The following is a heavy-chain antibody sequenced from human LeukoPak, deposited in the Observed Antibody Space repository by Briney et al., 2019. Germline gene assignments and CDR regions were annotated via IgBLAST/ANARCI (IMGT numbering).Heavy chain of an antibody. D-gene: IGHD6-19*01. CDR1: GVSISSYY. V-gene: IGHV4-59*01. CDR3: ARDTYSSGWWGFDY. J-gene: IGHJ4*02. CDR2: IYYSGST. Sequence: SETLSLTCTVSGVSISSYYWSWIRQPPGKGLEWIGYIYYSGSTNYNPSLKSRVTISVDTSKNQFSLKLSSVTAADTAVYYCARDTYSSGWWGFDYWGQGTLVTVSS.